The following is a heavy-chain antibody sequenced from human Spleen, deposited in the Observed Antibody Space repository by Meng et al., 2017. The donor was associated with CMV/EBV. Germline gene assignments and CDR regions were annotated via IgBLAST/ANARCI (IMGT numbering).Heavy chain of an antibody. J-gene: IGHJ4*02. D-gene: IGHD6-13*01. CDR1: SGGYY. CDR2: IYYSGST. CDR3: ARAVISGYSSSWYEVAFFDY. Sequence: SGGYYWSWIRQHQGKGLEWIGDIYYSGSTYYNPSLKSRVTRSVDTSKNQFSLKLSSVTAADTAVYYCARAVISGYSSSWYEVAFFDYWGQGTLVTVSS. V-gene: IGHV4-31*02.